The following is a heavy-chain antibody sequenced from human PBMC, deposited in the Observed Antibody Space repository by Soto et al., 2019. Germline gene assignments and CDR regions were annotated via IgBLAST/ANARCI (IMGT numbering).Heavy chain of an antibody. CDR2: IYSGGST. CDR1: GFTVSSNY. V-gene: IGHV3-53*01. J-gene: IGHJ4*02. CDR3: ARGYCSGGSFYIDY. Sequence: GGSLRLSCAASGFTVSSNYMSWVRQAPGKGLEWVSVIYSGGSTYYADSVKGRFTISRDNSKNTLYLQMNSLRAEDTAVYYCARGYCSGGSFYIDYWGQGILVTVSS. D-gene: IGHD2-15*01.